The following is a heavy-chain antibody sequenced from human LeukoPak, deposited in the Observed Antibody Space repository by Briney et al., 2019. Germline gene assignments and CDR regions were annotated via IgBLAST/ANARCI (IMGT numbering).Heavy chain of an antibody. D-gene: IGHD3-10*01. CDR1: GYTFTGYY. J-gene: IGHJ6*03. CDR3: ARGPRITVIRGGQWYCYMDV. CDR2: INPNSGGT. Sequence: GASVKVSCKASGYTFTGYYMHWVRQAPGQGLEWMGWINPNSGGTNYAQKFQGRVTMTRDTSISTAYMELSRLRSDDTAVYYCARGPRITVIRGGQWYCYMDVWGKGTTVTISS. V-gene: IGHV1-2*02.